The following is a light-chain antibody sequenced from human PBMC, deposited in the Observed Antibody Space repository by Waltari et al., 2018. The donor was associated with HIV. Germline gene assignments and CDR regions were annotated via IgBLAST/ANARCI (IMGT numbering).Light chain of an antibody. J-gene: IGLJ2*01. Sequence: SYVLTQTPSVSLAPGKTARITCGGNYIGSKNVHWYQQKPGQAPVLVIYYDSDRPSGIPERFYGSNAGNTATLTISRVEAGDEADYYCQIWDSSLDHVLFGGGTKLTVL. CDR3: QIWDSSLDHVL. CDR1: YIGSKN. V-gene: IGLV3-21*04. CDR2: YDS.